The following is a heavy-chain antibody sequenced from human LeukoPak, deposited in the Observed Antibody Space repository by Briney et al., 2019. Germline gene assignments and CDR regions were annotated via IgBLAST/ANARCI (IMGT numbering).Heavy chain of an antibody. CDR1: GFTFSSYE. D-gene: IGHD3-22*01. Sequence: GGSLRLSCAASGFTFSSYEMNWVRQAPGKGLEWVSYISSSGSTIYYADSVKGRFTISRDNAKNSLYLQMNSLRAEDTAVYYCARVDYYDGSGYYYGLFGYWGQGTLVTASS. J-gene: IGHJ4*02. CDR2: ISSSGSTI. V-gene: IGHV3-48*03. CDR3: ARVDYYDGSGYYYGLFGY.